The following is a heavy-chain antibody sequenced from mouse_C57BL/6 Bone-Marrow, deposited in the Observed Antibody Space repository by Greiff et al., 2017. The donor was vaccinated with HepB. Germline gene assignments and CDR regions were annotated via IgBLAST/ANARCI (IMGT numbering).Heavy chain of an antibody. CDR3: ARHGGGYYGSSSGY. V-gene: IGHV5-6*01. CDR1: GSTFSSYG. Sequence: EVKLVESGGDLVKPGGSLKLSCAASGSTFSSYGMSWVRQTPDKRLEWVATFSSGGSYTYYPDSVKGRFTISRDNAKNTLYLQMSSLKSEDTAMYYCARHGGGYYGSSSGYWGQGTTLTVSS. D-gene: IGHD1-1*01. CDR2: FSSGGSYT. J-gene: IGHJ2*01.